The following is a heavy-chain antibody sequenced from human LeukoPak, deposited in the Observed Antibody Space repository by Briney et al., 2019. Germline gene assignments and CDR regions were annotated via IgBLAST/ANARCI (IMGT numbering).Heavy chain of an antibody. V-gene: IGHV3-74*01. Sequence: GGSLRLSCAASGFTFSSYWMHWVRQAPGKGLVWVSRINSDGSSTSYADSVKGRFTISRDNAKNTLYLQMNSLRAEDTAVYYCARADFYSTYGSGSYYRFSAFDIWGQGTMVTVSS. D-gene: IGHD3-10*01. CDR1: GFTFSSYW. CDR2: INSDGSST. J-gene: IGHJ3*02. CDR3: ARADFYSTYGSGSYYRFSAFDI.